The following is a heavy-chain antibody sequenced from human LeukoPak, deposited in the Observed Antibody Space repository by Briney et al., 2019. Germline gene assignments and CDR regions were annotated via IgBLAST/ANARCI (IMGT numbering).Heavy chain of an antibody. J-gene: IGHJ4*02. Sequence: SETLSLTCTVSSGSISTSNYYWGWVRQPPGKALEWIGNIFYSGSTYYSPSLKSRVTISLDTSRNQFSLKLSSVTAADTAVYYCAREFGRFDYWGQGTLVTVSS. D-gene: IGHD3-10*01. CDR2: IFYSGST. CDR1: SGSISTSNYY. CDR3: AREFGRFDY. V-gene: IGHV4-39*07.